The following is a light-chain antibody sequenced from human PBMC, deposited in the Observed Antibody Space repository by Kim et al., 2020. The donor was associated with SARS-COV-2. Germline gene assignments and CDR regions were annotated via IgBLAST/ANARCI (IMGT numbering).Light chain of an antibody. CDR3: SSYTNSGTWV. Sequence: QSALTQAASVSGSPGQSITISCTGPSGDVGGYKYVSWFQQHPGKAPKLIIYDVSQRPSGVSNRFSGFEYGNTASLTISGLQAEDEADYYCSSYTNSGTWVFGGGTKVTVL. V-gene: IGLV2-14*03. CDR2: DVS. J-gene: IGLJ3*02. CDR1: SGDVGGYKY.